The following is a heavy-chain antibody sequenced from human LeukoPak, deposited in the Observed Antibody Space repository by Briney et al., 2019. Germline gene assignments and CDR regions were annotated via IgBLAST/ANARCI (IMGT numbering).Heavy chain of an antibody. V-gene: IGHV3-11*01. Sequence: GGSLRLSCAASGFTFSDYYMSWIRQAPGKGLEWVSYISSSGSTIYYADYVKGRFTISTDNDKNSLYLQMNSLRAEDTAVYYCAKDHAPPHIDYWGQGTLVTVSS. CDR2: ISSSGSTI. D-gene: IGHD1-14*01. CDR1: GFTFSDYY. J-gene: IGHJ4*02. CDR3: AKDHAPPHIDY.